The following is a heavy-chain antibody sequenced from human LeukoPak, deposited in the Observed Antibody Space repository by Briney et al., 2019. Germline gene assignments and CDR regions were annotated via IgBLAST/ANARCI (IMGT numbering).Heavy chain of an antibody. Sequence: SVKVSCKASGYTFTSYDINWVRQAPGQGLEWMGGIIPIFGTANYAQKFQGRVTITADESTSTAYMELSSLRFEDTAVYYCAREGVGATKRGAFDYWGQGTLVTVSS. CDR1: GYTFTSYD. J-gene: IGHJ4*02. CDR3: AREGVGATKRGAFDY. V-gene: IGHV1-69*13. CDR2: IIPIFGTA. D-gene: IGHD1-26*01.